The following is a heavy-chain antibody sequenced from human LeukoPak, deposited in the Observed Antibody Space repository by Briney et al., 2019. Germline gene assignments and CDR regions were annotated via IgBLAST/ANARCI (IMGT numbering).Heavy chain of an antibody. V-gene: IGHV3-30*02. CDR3: ARDYCSSTSCYPDY. Sequence: PGGSLRLSCAASGCTFSSYGMHWVRQAPGKGLEWVAFIRYDGSNKYYADSVKGRFTISRDNSKNTLYLQMNSLRAEDTAVYYCARDYCSSTSCYPDYWGQGTLVTVSS. CDR2: IRYDGSNK. CDR1: GCTFSSYG. D-gene: IGHD2-2*01. J-gene: IGHJ4*02.